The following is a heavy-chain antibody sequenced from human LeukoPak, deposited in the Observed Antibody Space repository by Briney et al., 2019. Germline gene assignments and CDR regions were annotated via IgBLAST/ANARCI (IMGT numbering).Heavy chain of an antibody. CDR2: IYTSGST. Sequence: SETLSLTCTVSGGSISGYYWSWIRQPAGKGLEWIGRIYTSGSTIYNPSLKSRVTMSVDTSKNQFSLKLSSVTAAATAVYYCAREPGGKTFESIDYWAQGTLVTVSS. V-gene: IGHV4-4*07. J-gene: IGHJ4*02. CDR1: GGSISGYY. D-gene: IGHD2/OR15-2a*01. CDR3: AREPGGKTFESIDY.